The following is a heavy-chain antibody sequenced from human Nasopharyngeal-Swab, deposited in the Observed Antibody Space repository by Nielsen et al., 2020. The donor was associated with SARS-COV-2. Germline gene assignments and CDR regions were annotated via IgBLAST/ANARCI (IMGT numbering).Heavy chain of an antibody. D-gene: IGHD4-17*01. J-gene: IGHJ5*02. Sequence: GGSLRLSCAASGFTFSSYAMHWVRQAPGKGLEWVAVISYDGSNKYYADSAKGRFTISRDNSKNTLYLQMNSLRAEDTAVYYCARGARGDYPFGAFDPWGRGTLVTVSS. CDR3: ARGARGDYPFGAFDP. V-gene: IGHV3-30-3*01. CDR1: GFTFSSYA. CDR2: ISYDGSNK.